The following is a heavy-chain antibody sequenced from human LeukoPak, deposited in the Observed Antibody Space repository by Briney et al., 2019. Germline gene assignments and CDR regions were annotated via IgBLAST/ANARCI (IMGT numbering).Heavy chain of an antibody. J-gene: IGHJ6*03. Sequence: GGSLRLSCAPSGFTFSSYGMHWVRQAPGKGLEWVAFIRYDGSNKYYADSVKGRFTISRDNSKNTLSLQMNSLRAEDTAVYYCARWRATVTTDYYYMDVWGKGTTVTVSS. CDR3: ARWRATVTTDYYYMDV. V-gene: IGHV3-30*02. D-gene: IGHD4-17*01. CDR1: GFTFSSYG. CDR2: IRYDGSNK.